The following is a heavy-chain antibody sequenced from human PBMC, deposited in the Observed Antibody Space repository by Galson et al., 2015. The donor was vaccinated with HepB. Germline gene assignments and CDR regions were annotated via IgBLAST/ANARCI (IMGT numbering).Heavy chain of an antibody. CDR1: GFTFSNAW. J-gene: IGHJ4*02. CDR2: IKSKTDGGTT. D-gene: IGHD3-3*01. Sequence: SLRLSCAASGFTFSNAWMNWVRQAPGKGLEWVGRIKSKTDGGTTDYAAPVKGRFTISRDDSKNTLYLQMNSLKTEDTAVYYCTTLLYYDFWSAPWAFDYWGQGTLVTVSS. CDR3: TTLLYYDFWSAPWAFDY. V-gene: IGHV3-15*07.